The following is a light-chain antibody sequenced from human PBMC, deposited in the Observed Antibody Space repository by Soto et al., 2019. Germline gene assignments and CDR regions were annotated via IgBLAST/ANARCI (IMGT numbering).Light chain of an antibody. CDR3: SSYTSSSSEV. Sequence: QSVLTQPASVSGPPGQSITISCTGTGSDVGGFDFVSWSQQHPGKAPKLLIYEVTNGPSGVSSRFSGSRSGITASLTISGLQAEDEADYYCSSYTSSSSEVFGPGTKLTVL. CDR2: EVT. CDR1: GSDVGGFDF. J-gene: IGLJ1*01. V-gene: IGLV2-14*01.